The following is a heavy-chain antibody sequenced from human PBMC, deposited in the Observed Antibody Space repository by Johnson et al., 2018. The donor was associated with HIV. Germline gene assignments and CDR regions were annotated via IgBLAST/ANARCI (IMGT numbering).Heavy chain of an antibody. D-gene: IGHD1-26*01. CDR3: AKEAGGSGSYSDAFDI. V-gene: IGHV3-30*04. CDR1: GFTFSSYA. Sequence: QVKLVESGGGVVQPGRSLRLSCAASGFTFSSYAMHWVRQAPGKGLEWVAVISYDGSNKYYADSVKGRFTISRDNSKNTLYLQMNSLRAEDTAVYYCAKEAGGSGSYSDAFDIWGQGTMVTVSS. J-gene: IGHJ3*02. CDR2: ISYDGSNK.